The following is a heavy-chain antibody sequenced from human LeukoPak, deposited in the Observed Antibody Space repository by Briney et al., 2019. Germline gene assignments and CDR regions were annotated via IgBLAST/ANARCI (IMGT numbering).Heavy chain of an antibody. CDR3: ARERPFEGLLEGVFDY. Sequence: PGGSLRLSCAASGFTFSSYWMSWVRQAPGKGLEWVSSISSSSSYIYYADSVKGRFTISRDNAKNSLYLQMNSLRAEDTAVYYCARERPFEGLLEGVFDYWGQGTLVTVSS. CDR2: ISSSSSYI. CDR1: GFTFSSYW. J-gene: IGHJ4*02. D-gene: IGHD2-15*01. V-gene: IGHV3-21*01.